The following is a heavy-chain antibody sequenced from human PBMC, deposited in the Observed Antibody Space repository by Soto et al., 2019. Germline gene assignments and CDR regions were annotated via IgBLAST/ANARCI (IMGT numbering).Heavy chain of an antibody. CDR2: IIPIFGTA. J-gene: IGHJ6*02. CDR1: GGTFSSYA. D-gene: IGHD2-2*01. V-gene: IGHV1-69*13. CDR3: ARAHCSSASCYGFYYYGMDV. Sequence: SVKVSCKASGGTFSSYAISWVRQAPGQGLEWMGGIIPIFGTANYAQKVQGRVTITADESTSTAYMELSSLRSEDTAVYYCARAHCSSASCYGFYYYGMDVWGQGATVTVSS.